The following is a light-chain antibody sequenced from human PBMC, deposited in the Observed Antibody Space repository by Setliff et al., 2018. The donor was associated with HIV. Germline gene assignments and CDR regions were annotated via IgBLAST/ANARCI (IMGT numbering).Light chain of an antibody. CDR2: DVS. CDR1: SSDIGRYNY. CDR3: CSYARGSTYV. J-gene: IGLJ1*01. Sequence: QSVLTQPASVSGSPGQSITISCTGTSSDIGRYNYVSWYQQYPGKGPTLVIFDVSERPSGVSNRFSGSKSGNTASLIISGLHPDDEADYYCCSYARGSTYVFGSGTKVTVL. V-gene: IGLV2-14*03.